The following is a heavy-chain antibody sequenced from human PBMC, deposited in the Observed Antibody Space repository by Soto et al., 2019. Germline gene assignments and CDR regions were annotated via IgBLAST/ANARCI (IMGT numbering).Heavy chain of an antibody. J-gene: IGHJ5*02. CDR2: ISGSGGST. V-gene: IGHV3-23*01. Sequence: EVQLLESGGGLVQPGGSLRLSCAASGFTFSSYAMSWVRQAPGKGLELVSPISGSGGSTYYADSVKGRFTISRDNSKNTLYLQMNSLRADDTAVYYCATDLLRYCSGGSCSWGQGTLVTVSS. CDR1: GFTFSSYA. D-gene: IGHD2-15*01. CDR3: ATDLLRYCSGGSCS.